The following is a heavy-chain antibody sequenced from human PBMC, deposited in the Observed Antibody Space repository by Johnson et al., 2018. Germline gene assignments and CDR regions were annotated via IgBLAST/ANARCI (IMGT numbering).Heavy chain of an antibody. J-gene: IGHJ1*01. D-gene: IGHD2-15*01. V-gene: IGHV4-34*01. CDR1: GGSFSGYY. CDR3: ARGRIGGITAATISHFQH. CDR2: INHSGNT. Sequence: QVQLQQWGAGLLKPSETLSLTCAVYGGSFSGYYWSWIRQPPGKGLEWIGEINHSGNTNYSPSLKSRVTISVDTSKNQFSLKLSSGTAADTAVYYCARGRIGGITAATISHFQHWGQGTLVTVSS.